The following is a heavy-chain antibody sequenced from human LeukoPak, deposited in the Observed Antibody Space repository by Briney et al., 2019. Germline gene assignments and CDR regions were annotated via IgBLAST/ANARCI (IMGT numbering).Heavy chain of an antibody. Sequence: GGSLRLSCAASGFTFSSYAMSWVRQAPGKGLEWVSAVSGSGGSTYYADSVKGRFTVSRENSKNTLYLQVNSLKADHTAVYYCAKGGRTSRSWNWFDSWGQGTLVSVSS. CDR1: GFTFSSYA. D-gene: IGHD3-10*01. V-gene: IGHV3-23*01. CDR3: AKGGRTSRSWNWFDS. J-gene: IGHJ5*01. CDR2: VSGSGGST.